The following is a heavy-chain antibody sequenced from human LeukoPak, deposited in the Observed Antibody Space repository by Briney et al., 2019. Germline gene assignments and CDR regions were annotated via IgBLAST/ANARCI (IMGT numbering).Heavy chain of an antibody. Sequence: ASVKVSCKASGYTFTTYYIHWVRQAPGLGLEWMGMINPSGGGTSYAQKFQGRATMTRDMSASTVHMELSSLRSEDTAVYYCARAPLTTVTTNFDYWGQGTLVTVSS. D-gene: IGHD4-11*01. CDR2: INPSGGGT. J-gene: IGHJ4*02. V-gene: IGHV1-46*01. CDR3: ARAPLTTVTTNFDY. CDR1: GYTFTTYY.